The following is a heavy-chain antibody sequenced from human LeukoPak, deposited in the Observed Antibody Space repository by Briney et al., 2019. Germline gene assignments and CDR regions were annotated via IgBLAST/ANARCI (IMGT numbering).Heavy chain of an antibody. CDR2: IAPSGGA. CDR1: GASISTYY. J-gene: IGHJ4*02. V-gene: IGHV4-59*01. Sequence: SETLSLTCTASGASISTYYWSWIRQPPGEGLEWIAYIAPSGGAVYNPSLNSRLTVSVDTSKNQFSLKLSSVTAADTAVYYCARADRYSSGGSCYVIFDYWGQGTLVTVSS. CDR3: ARADRYSSGGSCYVIFDY. D-gene: IGHD2-15*01.